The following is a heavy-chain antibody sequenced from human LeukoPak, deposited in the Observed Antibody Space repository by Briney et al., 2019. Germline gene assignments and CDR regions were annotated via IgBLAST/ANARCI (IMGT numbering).Heavy chain of an antibody. CDR3: ARGFGSGSYSRAAFDI. CDR1: GGSINSYY. CDR2: FYHSGSI. D-gene: IGHD3-10*01. Sequence: PSETLSLTCTVSGGSINSYYWSWIRQPPGKGLEWIGHFYHSGSINYSPSLNSRVTISIDTSKNQVSLNLKSVTAADTAVYYCARGFGSGSYSRAAFDIWGQGTMVTVSS. V-gene: IGHV4-59*01. J-gene: IGHJ3*02.